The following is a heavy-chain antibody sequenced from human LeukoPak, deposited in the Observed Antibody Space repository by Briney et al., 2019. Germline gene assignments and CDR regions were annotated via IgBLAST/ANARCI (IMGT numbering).Heavy chain of an antibody. CDR2: ISYDGTNK. CDR1: GFTFSTYT. CDR3: ARDPLYSSSWYTTQYYYYMDV. D-gene: IGHD6-13*01. Sequence: PGGSLRLSCAASGFTFSTYTMHWVRQAPGKGLEWVAVISYDGTNKYYADSVKGRFTISRDNSKNTLYVQMNSLRAEDTAVYYCARDPLYSSSWYTTQYYYYMDVWGKGTTVTVSS. J-gene: IGHJ6*03. V-gene: IGHV3-30*04.